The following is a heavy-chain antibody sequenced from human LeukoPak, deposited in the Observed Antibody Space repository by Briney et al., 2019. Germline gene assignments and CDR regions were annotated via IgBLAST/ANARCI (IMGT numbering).Heavy chain of an antibody. Sequence: SETLSLTCAVYGGSFSGYYWSWIRQPPGKGLEWIGEINHSGSTNYSPSLKSRVTISVDTSKNQFSLKLSSVTAADTAVYYCARGIHYYDFWSGYYPRRDDAFDIWGQGTMVTVSS. CDR1: GGSFSGYY. D-gene: IGHD3-3*01. CDR2: INHSGST. CDR3: ARGIHYYDFWSGYYPRRDDAFDI. V-gene: IGHV4-34*01. J-gene: IGHJ3*02.